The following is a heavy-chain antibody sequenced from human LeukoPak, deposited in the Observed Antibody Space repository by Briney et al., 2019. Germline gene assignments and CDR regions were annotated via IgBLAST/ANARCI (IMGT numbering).Heavy chain of an antibody. CDR1: GFTFSSYE. D-gene: IGHD5-12*01. CDR3: ANPQSRGYDYLDY. J-gene: IGHJ4*02. CDR2: ISSSGSTI. Sequence: HPGGSLRLSCAASGFTFSSYEMNWVRQAPGKGLEWVSYISSSGSTIYYADSVKGRFTISRDNSKNTLYLQMNSLRGDDTAVYYCANPQSRGYDYLDYWGQGTLVTVSS. V-gene: IGHV3-48*03.